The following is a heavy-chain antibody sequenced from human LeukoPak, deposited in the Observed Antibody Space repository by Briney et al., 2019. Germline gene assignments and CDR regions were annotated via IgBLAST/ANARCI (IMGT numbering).Heavy chain of an antibody. CDR3: ARGRFTDNGVFDY. J-gene: IGHJ4*02. Sequence: GGSLRLSCTASGFTFGDYAMSWVRQAPGKGLEWVSSISSRSTSIDYADSVKGRFTISRDNAKNSLYLQMSSLRAEDTAVYYCARGRFTDNGVFDYWGRGTLVIVSS. V-gene: IGHV3-21*01. CDR2: ISSRSTSI. D-gene: IGHD1-14*01. CDR1: GFTFGDYA.